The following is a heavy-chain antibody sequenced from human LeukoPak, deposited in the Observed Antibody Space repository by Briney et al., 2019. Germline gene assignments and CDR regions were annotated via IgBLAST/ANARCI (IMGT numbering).Heavy chain of an antibody. Sequence: ALVQVSCKASGYTFTNYDINWVRQAPGQGLEWMGWMSPNSGDTGYAQKFQGRVTMTRNTSISTAYMELGSLGSEDTAVYFCARGRRYSGFDALGFWGQGSLVTVSS. V-gene: IGHV1-8*01. CDR2: MSPNSGDT. D-gene: IGHD5-12*01. CDR1: GYTFTNYD. CDR3: ARGRRYSGFDALGF. J-gene: IGHJ4*02.